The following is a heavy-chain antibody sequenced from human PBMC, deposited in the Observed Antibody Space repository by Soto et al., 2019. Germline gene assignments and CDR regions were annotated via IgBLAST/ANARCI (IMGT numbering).Heavy chain of an antibody. CDR2: ISGSGGST. J-gene: IGHJ4*02. CDR3: AKVPGSSNNDY. V-gene: IGHV3-23*01. CDR1: GFTFSGYA. Sequence: GGSLRLSCAASGFTFSGYAMSWVRQAPGKGLEWVSAISGSGGSTYYADSVKGRFTISRDSSKNTLYLQMNSLRAEDTAVYYCAKVPGSSNNDYWGQGTLVTVSS. D-gene: IGHD6-6*01.